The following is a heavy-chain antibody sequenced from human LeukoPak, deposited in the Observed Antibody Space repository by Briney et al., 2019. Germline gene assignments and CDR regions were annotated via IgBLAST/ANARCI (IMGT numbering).Heavy chain of an antibody. CDR2: IYYSGST. V-gene: IGHV4-39*07. CDR1: GGSISSSSYY. CDR3: ARGRDRSGWHYYYYYMDV. Sequence: SETLSLTCTVSGGSISSSSYYWGWIRQPPGKGLEWIGSIYYSGSTYYNPSLKSRVTISVDTSKNQFSLQLNSVTPEDTAVYYCARGRDRSGWHYYYYYMDVWGKGTTVTVSS. J-gene: IGHJ6*03. D-gene: IGHD6-19*01.